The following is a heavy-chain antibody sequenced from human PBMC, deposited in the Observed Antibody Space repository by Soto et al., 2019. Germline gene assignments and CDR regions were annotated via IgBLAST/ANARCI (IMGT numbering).Heavy chain of an antibody. D-gene: IGHD6-6*01. CDR1: GYTLTELS. CDR3: ATASEAVLAARPTYYYYYYMDV. J-gene: IGHJ6*03. CDR2: FDPEDGET. V-gene: IGHV1-24*01. Sequence: ASVKVSCKVSGYTLTELSMHWVRQAPGKGLEWMGGFDPEDGETIYAQKFQGRVTMTADTSTDTAYMELSSLRSEDTAVYYCATASEAVLAARPTYYYYYYMDVWGKGTTVTVSS.